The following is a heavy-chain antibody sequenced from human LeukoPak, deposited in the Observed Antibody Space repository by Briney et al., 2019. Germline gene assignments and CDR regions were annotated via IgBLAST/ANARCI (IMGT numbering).Heavy chain of an antibody. J-gene: IGHJ3*02. D-gene: IGHD3-10*01. CDR3: ARDLHYAFDI. CDR1: GFTFSGYA. CDR2: IYSSDTT. Sequence: GGSLRLSCAASGFTFSGYAMNWVRQAPGKGLEWVSHIYSSDTTYADSVKGRFTISRDNAKNSPYLQMNSLRDEDTAVYYCARDLHYAFDIWGQGTMVTASS. V-gene: IGHV3-48*02.